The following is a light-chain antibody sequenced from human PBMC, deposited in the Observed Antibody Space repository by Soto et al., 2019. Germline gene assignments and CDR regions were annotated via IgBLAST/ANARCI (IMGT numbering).Light chain of an antibody. CDR3: LSNTSTISYV. CDR1: TSDVGGYNY. J-gene: IGLJ1*01. CDR2: EVS. Sequence: QSALTQPASVSGSPGQSIAISCTGTTSDVGGYNYVSWYQQHPGKVPKLLIHEVSNRPSGVSNRFSGSKSGTTASLTISGLQAEDEADYYCLSNTSTISYVFGTGTKVTVL. V-gene: IGLV2-14*01.